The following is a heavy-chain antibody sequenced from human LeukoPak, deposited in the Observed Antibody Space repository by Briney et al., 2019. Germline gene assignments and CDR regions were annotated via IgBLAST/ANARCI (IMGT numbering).Heavy chain of an antibody. J-gene: IGHJ3*02. D-gene: IGHD3-22*01. CDR3: ATVKALCYYDSRLAFDI. V-gene: IGHV1-24*01. CDR1: GYTLTELS. CDR2: FDPEDGET. Sequence: ASVKVSCKVSGYTLTELSMHWVRQAPGKGLEWMGGFDPEDGETIYAQKFQGRVTMTEDTSTDTAYMELSSLRSEDTAVYYCATVKALCYYDSRLAFDIWGQGTMVTVSS.